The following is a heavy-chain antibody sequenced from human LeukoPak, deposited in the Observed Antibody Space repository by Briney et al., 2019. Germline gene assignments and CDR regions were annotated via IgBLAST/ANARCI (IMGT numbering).Heavy chain of an antibody. V-gene: IGHV3-15*01. Sequence: GGSLRLSCAASGFTFSSAWMSWVRQAPGKGLEWVGRIKSKTDGGTTDYAAPVKGRFTISRDDSKNPPYLQINSLKTEDTAVYYCTTDLRLGDSIWGQGTMVTVSS. D-gene: IGHD3-16*01. CDR2: IKSKTDGGTT. J-gene: IGHJ3*02. CDR1: GFTFSSAW. CDR3: TTDLRLGDSI.